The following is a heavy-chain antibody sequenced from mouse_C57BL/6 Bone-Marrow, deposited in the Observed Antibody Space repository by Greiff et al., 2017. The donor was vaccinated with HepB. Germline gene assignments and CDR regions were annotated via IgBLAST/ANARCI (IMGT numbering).Heavy chain of an antibody. V-gene: IGHV1-55*01. CDR1: GYTFTSYW. CDR2: IYPGSGST. CDR3: ARDYYYGSSYVWFAY. J-gene: IGHJ3*01. Sequence: VQLQQPGAELVKPGASVKMSCKASGYTFTSYWITWVKQRPGQGLEWIGDIYPGSGSTNYNEKFKSKATLTVDTSSSTAYMELRSLTSEDSAVYFCARDYYYGSSYVWFAYWGQGTLVTVSA. D-gene: IGHD1-1*01.